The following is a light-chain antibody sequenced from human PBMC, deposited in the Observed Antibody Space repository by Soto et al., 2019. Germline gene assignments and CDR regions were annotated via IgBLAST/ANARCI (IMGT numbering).Light chain of an antibody. CDR2: EVS. V-gene: IGLV2-14*01. J-gene: IGLJ2*01. CDR3: SSYTSSSTRVV. CDR1: SSDVGGYDS. Sequence: QSALTQPASVSGSPGQSITISCSGTSSDVGGYDSVSWYQQHPGKAPKVMIYEVSNRPSGVSNRFSGSKYGNTASLTISGLQAEDEADYYCSSYTSSSTRVVFGGGTKLTVL.